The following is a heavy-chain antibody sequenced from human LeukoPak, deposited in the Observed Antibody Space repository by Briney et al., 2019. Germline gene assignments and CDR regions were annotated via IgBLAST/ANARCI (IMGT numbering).Heavy chain of an antibody. CDR3: ARTMLWFGEGALDY. D-gene: IGHD3-10*01. J-gene: IGHJ4*02. CDR2: IWYDGSDK. Sequence: GGSLRLSCAASGFTFSSYGMHWVRQAPGKGLEWVAVIWYDGSDKYYADSVKGRFTISRDNSKNTLYLQMNSLRAEDTAVYYCARTMLWFGEGALDYWGQGTLVTVSS. V-gene: IGHV3-33*01. CDR1: GFTFSSYG.